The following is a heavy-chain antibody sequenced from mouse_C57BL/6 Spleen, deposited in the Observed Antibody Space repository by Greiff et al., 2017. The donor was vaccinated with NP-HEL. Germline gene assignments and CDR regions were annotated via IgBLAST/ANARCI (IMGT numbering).Heavy chain of an antibody. D-gene: IGHD1-1*01. V-gene: IGHV1-69*01. CDR1: GYTFTSYW. J-gene: IGHJ1*03. CDR3: ARGDYYGSSYGGYFDV. Sequence: QVQLQQPGAELVMPGASVKLSCKASGYTFTSYWMHWVKQRPGQGLEWIGEIDPSDSYTNYNQKFKGKSTLTVDKSSSTAYMQLSSLTSEDSAVYYCARGDYYGSSYGGYFDVWGTGTTVTVSS. CDR2: IDPSDSYT.